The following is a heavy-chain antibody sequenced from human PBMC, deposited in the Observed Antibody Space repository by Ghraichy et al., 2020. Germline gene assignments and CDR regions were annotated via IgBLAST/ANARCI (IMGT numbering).Heavy chain of an antibody. Sequence: GGSLRLSCAASGFTFSSYSMNRVRQAPGKGLEWVSSISSSSSYIYYADSVKGRFTISRDNAKNSLYLQMNSLRAEDTAVYYCARDLLAPEFAVGMDVWGQGTTVTVSS. CDR1: GFTFSSYS. CDR3: ARDLLAPEFAVGMDV. D-gene: IGHD2-15*01. CDR2: ISSSSSYI. V-gene: IGHV3-21*01. J-gene: IGHJ6*02.